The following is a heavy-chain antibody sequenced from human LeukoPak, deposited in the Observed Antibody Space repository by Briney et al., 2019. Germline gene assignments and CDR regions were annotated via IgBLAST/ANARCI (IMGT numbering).Heavy chain of an antibody. J-gene: IGHJ3*02. V-gene: IGHV4-4*07. D-gene: IGHD2-2*01. CDR1: GGSISSYY. Sequence: SETLSLTCTVSGGSISSYYWSWIRQPAGKGLEWIGSIYYSGSTYYNPSLKSRVTISVDTSKNQFSLKLSSVTAADTAVYYCARDVGCSSTSCYPDAFDIWGQGTMVTVSS. CDR3: ARDVGCSSTSCYPDAFDI. CDR2: IYYSGST.